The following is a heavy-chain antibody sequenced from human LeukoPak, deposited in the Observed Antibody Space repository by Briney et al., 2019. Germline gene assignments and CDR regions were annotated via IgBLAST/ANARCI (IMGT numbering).Heavy chain of an antibody. CDR1: GGSISSGSYY. CDR2: IYTSGST. J-gene: IGHJ6*02. V-gene: IGHV4-61*02. CDR3: AREPTVSNGMDV. D-gene: IGHD5/OR15-5a*01. Sequence: SQTLSLTCTVSGGSISSGSYYWSWIRQPAGKGLEWIGRIYTSGSTNYNPSLKSRVTISVDTSKNQFSLKLSSVTAADTAVYYCAREPTVSNGMDVWGQGTTVTVSS.